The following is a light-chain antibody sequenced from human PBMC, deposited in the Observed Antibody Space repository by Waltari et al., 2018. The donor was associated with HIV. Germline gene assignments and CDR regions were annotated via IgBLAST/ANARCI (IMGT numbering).Light chain of an antibody. CDR2: EGS. J-gene: IGLJ3*02. CDR1: SSDVGSYNL. V-gene: IGLV2-23*01. CDR3: CSYAGSSTLV. Sequence: QSALTQPASVSGSPGQSITIPCTGTSSDVGSYNLVSWYQQHQGNAPKLMIYEGSKRPSGVSNRFSGSKSGNTASLTISGLQAEDEADYYCCSYAGSSTLVFGGGTKLTVL.